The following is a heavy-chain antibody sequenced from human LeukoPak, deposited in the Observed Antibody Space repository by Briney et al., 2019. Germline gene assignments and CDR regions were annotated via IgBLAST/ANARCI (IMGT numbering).Heavy chain of an antibody. CDR3: AREGQYSYGRPFDY. J-gene: IGHJ4*02. V-gene: IGHV3-74*01. Sequence: GGSLRLSCAASGFTFSNCWMHWVRQVPGKGLEWVSRIESDGSRTRYADSVKGRFTISRDNSKNTLYLQMNSLRAEDTAVYYCAREGQYSYGRPFDYWGQGTLVTVSS. CDR2: IESDGSRT. D-gene: IGHD5-18*01. CDR1: GFTFSNCW.